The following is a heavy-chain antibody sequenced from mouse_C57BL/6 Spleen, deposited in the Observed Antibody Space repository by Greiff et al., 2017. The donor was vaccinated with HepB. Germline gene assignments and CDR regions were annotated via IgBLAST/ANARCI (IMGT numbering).Heavy chain of an antibody. CDR1: GFTFSDAW. D-gene: IGHD2-4*01. CDR3: TIPYDYDGFDY. CDR2: IRNKANNHAT. J-gene: IGHJ2*01. Sequence: EVKLVESGGGLVQPGGSMKLSCAASGFTFSDAWMDWVRQSPEKGLEWVAEIRNKANNHATYYAESVKGRFTISRDDSKSSVYLQMNSLRAEDTGIDYCTIPYDYDGFDYWGQGTTLTVSS. V-gene: IGHV6-6*01.